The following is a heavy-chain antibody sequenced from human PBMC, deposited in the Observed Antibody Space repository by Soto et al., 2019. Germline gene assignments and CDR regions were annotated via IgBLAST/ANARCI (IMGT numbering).Heavy chain of an antibody. CDR1: GGTFSSYA. Sequence: SVKVSCKVSGGTFSSYAISWVRQAPGQGLEWMGGIIPIFGTANYAQKFQGRVTITADESTSTAYMELSSLRSEDTAVYYCASLTWGYGSGSYSPVPYYYYGMDVWGQGTTVTVSS. CDR3: ASLTWGYGSGSYSPVPYYYYGMDV. V-gene: IGHV1-69*13. J-gene: IGHJ6*02. CDR2: IIPIFGTA. D-gene: IGHD3-10*01.